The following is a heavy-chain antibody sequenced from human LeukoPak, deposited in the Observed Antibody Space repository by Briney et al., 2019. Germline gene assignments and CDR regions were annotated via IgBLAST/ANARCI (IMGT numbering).Heavy chain of an antibody. CDR1: GASISDYY. Sequence: SETLSLTCNVSGASISDYYWSWVRQSPEKGLEWIASLLYGGSAHYNPSLRSRVAISGDTSNNQFSLKLTSVTTADTAVYFCARTGRRGYFDFWGRGTPVTVSS. CDR2: LLYGGSA. V-gene: IGHV4-59*01. D-gene: IGHD1-14*01. CDR3: ARTGRRGYFDF. J-gene: IGHJ2*01.